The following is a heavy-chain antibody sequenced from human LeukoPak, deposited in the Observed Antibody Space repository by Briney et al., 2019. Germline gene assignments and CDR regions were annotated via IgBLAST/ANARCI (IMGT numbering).Heavy chain of an antibody. Sequence: GSLRLSCAASGFTFSSYGMSWVRQAPGKGLEWVSAISGSGGSTYYADSVKGRFTISRDNSKKTLYLQMNSLRAEDTAVYYCAKSHGDYVWGSYPSAFDIWGRGTMVTVSS. CDR3: AKSHGDYVWGSYPSAFDI. J-gene: IGHJ3*02. CDR1: GFTFSSYG. CDR2: ISGSGGST. D-gene: IGHD3-16*01. V-gene: IGHV3-23*01.